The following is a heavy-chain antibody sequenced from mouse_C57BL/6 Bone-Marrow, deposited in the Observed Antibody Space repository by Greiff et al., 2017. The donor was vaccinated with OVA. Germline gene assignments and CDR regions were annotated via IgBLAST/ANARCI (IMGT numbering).Heavy chain of an antibody. CDR3: ARPGDYDGDWFAY. CDR1: GYTFTTYP. V-gene: IGHV1-47*01. J-gene: IGHJ3*01. D-gene: IGHD2-4*01. Sequence: VKLVESGAELVKPGASVKMSCKASGYTFTTYPIEWMKQNHGKSLEWIGNFHPYNDDPKYNEKFKGKATLTVEKSSSTVYLELSRLTSDDSAVYYCARPGDYDGDWFAYWGQGTLVTVSA. CDR2: FHPYNDDP.